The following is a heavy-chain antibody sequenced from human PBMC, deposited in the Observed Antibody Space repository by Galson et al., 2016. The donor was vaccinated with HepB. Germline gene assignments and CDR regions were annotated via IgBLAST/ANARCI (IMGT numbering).Heavy chain of an antibody. CDR1: GYSVSSSY. J-gene: IGHJ4*02. D-gene: IGHD4-17*01. CDR3: AAAGDFGDYGPFDY. V-gene: IGHV3-53*01. Sequence: LRLSCAASGYSVSSSYMSWVRQAPGKGLEWVSVLYTGGTTYYADSVDGRFTISRDNSRNTLYLQMNSLRVEDTAVYFCAAAGDFGDYGPFDYWGQGTLVTVSS. CDR2: LYTGGTT.